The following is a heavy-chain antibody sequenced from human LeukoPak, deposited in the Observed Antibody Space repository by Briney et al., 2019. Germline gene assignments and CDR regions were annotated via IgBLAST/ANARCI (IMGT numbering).Heavy chain of an antibody. D-gene: IGHD3-22*01. CDR3: AKVDSSGPSPAFDI. CDR2: ISYAGSNK. Sequence: PGRSLRLSCAPSGFTFSSYAMHWVRQAPSKGLEWVAVISYAGSNKFYADSVRGRVTISRDNSKNTLYLQMNSLRAEDTAVYYCAKVDSSGPSPAFDIWGQGTMVTVSS. V-gene: IGHV3-30-3*01. CDR1: GFTFSSYA. J-gene: IGHJ3*02.